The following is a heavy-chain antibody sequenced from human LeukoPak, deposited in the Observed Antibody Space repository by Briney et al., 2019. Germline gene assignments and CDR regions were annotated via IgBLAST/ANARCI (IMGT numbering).Heavy chain of an antibody. CDR3: ARLTGRRDKWSDP. D-gene: IGHD7-27*01. Sequence: SDTLSLTCTLSGGSLGTYYWHWIRQPAGKGLEWIVNIFGIGSTSYNPSLGSRVTMSVDRSKNQFSLKMKSLTDADTAVYYCARLTGRRDKWSDPWGQGILVTVSS. J-gene: IGHJ5*02. CDR2: IFGIGST. V-gene: IGHV4-4*07. CDR1: GGSLGTYY.